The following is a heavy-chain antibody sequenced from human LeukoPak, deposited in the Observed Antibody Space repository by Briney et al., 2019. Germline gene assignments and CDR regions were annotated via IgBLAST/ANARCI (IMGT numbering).Heavy chain of an antibody. CDR2: IWYDGSNT. D-gene: IGHD3-3*01. J-gene: IGHJ4*02. CDR1: GFSFNTYG. Sequence: GGSLRLSCAASGFSFNTYGMLWVRQAPGKGLECVAVIWYDGSNTYYADSVKGRFTISRDNSKNTLYLQMNSLRAEDTAVYYCARGGPEWPLDYWGQGTLVTASS. CDR3: ARGGPEWPLDY. V-gene: IGHV3-33*01.